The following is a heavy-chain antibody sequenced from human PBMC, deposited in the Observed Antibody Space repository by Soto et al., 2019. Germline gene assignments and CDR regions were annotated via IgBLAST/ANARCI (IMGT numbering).Heavy chain of an antibody. D-gene: IGHD6-13*01. V-gene: IGHV1-69*06. J-gene: IGHJ6*02. Sequence: QVQLVQSGAEVKKPGSSMKVSCKASGGTFSSYAISWVRQAPGQGLEWMGGIIPIFGTANYAQKFQGRVTSSAYKSTSTAYMELSSRRSEDTAVYYWFQVGYSSRRKGLWGDEFRYYYGMDVWGQGTAVTVSS. CDR3: FQVGYSSRRKGLWGDEFRYYYGMDV. CDR2: IIPIFGTA. CDR1: GGTFSSYA.